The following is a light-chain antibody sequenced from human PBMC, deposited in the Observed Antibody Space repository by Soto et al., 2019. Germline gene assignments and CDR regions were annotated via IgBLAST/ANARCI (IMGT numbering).Light chain of an antibody. J-gene: IGLJ2*01. V-gene: IGLV1-40*01. CDR3: HSYDVSLSGPV. CDR1: SSNIGAGYD. Sequence: QSVLTQPPSVSGAPGQRVTISCTGRSSNIGAGYDVHWYQQLPGTAPKVLIYDNNSRPSGVPGRFSGSKSGTSASLAITGLQAEDEADYYCHSYDVSLSGPVFGGGTKVTVL. CDR2: DNN.